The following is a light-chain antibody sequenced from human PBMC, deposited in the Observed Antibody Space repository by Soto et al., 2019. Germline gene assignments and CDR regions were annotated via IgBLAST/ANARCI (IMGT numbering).Light chain of an antibody. J-gene: IGKJ1*01. CDR3: HQTYSTPQT. V-gene: IGKV3-15*01. CDR1: QSVSSD. CDR2: GAS. Sequence: EIVMTQSPDTLSVSPGERVTLSCRASQSVSSDLAWYQQKPGQAPRLLIYGASTRATDIAARFSGSGSGTEFTLTISSLQPEDFGTYYCHQTYSTPQTFGQGTRVEIK.